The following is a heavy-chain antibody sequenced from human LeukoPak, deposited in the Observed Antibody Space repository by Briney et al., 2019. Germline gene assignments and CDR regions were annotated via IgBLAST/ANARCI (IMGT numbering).Heavy chain of an antibody. J-gene: IGHJ6*03. D-gene: IGHD1-20*01. Sequence: PGGSLRLSCAASGFTFSSYGIHWVRQAPGKGLEWVAVIWYGGSNKYYADSVKGRFTISRDNSKNTLYLQMNSLRAEDTAVYYCARGPYNWNDDYYYYYMDVWGKGTTVTVSS. V-gene: IGHV3-33*08. CDR2: IWYGGSNK. CDR3: ARGPYNWNDDYYYYYMDV. CDR1: GFTFSSYG.